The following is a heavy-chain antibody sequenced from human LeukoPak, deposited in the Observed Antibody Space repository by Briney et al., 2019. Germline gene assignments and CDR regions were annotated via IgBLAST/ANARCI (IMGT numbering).Heavy chain of an antibody. CDR1: GFTFSTYS. J-gene: IGHJ4*02. CDR3: ARVAEAAAFDS. D-gene: IGHD6-13*01. CDR2: ISSNSRHI. V-gene: IGHV3-21*06. Sequence: GGSLRLSCAASGFTFSTYSMNWVRQAPGKGLGWVSSISSNSRHIYYADSMRGRFTTSRDNAKNSLYLQMNSLKPEDTAVYYCARVAEAAAFDSWGQGTLVTVSS.